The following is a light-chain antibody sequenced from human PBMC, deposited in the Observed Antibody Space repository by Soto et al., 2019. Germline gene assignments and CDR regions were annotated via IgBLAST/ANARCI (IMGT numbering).Light chain of an antibody. J-gene: IGKJ1*01. CDR1: QRVSSSS. CDR3: QQYGSSPPWT. Sequence: IVLTQSPATLSLSPGERATLSCSASQRVSSSSLAWYQQKPGQAPRLLSYGASSSATGIPDRFSGSGSGADFTLTISRLEPEDCAVYYCQQYGSSPPWTFGQGTKVEIK. CDR2: GAS. V-gene: IGKV3-20*01.